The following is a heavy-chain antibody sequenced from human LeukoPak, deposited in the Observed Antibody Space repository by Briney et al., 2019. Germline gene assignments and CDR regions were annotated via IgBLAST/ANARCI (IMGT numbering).Heavy chain of an antibody. J-gene: IGHJ4*02. CDR2: IRYDGSQE. CDR3: AKDGSGIAYDEIGYFDS. Sequence: RPGGSLRLSCAGSGFTVSSNYLSWVRQAQGQGLEWLYFIRYDGSQEFYAESAKGRATISRDNSLNTLSLQMNSLREEDTAVYYCAKDGSGIAYDEIGYFDSWGQGILVTVSS. V-gene: IGHV3-30*02. CDR1: GFTVSSNY. D-gene: IGHD1-1*01.